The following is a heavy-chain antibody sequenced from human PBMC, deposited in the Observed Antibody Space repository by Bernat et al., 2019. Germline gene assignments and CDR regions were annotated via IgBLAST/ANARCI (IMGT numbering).Heavy chain of an antibody. CDR2: ISWNSGSI. V-gene: IGHV3-9*01. Sequence: EVQLVESGGGLVQPGRSLRLSCAASGFTFDDYAMHWVRQAPGKGLEWVSGISWNSGSIGYADSVKGRFTISRDNAKNSLYLQMNSLRAEDTALYYCTKDGGALGYCTNGVCAGFKYYFDYWGQGTLVTVSS. CDR3: TKDGGALGYCTNGVCAGFKYYFDY. CDR1: GFTFDDYA. D-gene: IGHD2-8*01. J-gene: IGHJ4*02.